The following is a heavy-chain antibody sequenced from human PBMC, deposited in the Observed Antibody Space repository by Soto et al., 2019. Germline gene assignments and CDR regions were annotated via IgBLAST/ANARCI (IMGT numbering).Heavy chain of an antibody. V-gene: IGHV3-21*01. J-gene: IGHJ4*02. D-gene: IGHD6-13*01. CDR3: ARPIAAAGPFDY. Sequence: GGSLRLSCAASGFTFSSDSMNWVRQAPGKGLEWVSSISSGSSYIYYADSVKGRFTISRDNAKNSLFLQMNSLRAEDTAVYYCARPIAAAGPFDYWGQGTLVTVSS. CDR2: ISSGSSYI. CDR1: GFTFSSDS.